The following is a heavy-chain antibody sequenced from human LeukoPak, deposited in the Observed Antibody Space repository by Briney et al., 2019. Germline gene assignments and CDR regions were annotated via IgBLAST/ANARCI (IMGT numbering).Heavy chain of an antibody. CDR2: NYTSGST. D-gene: IGHD2-15*01. CDR3: ARGYCSGGSCYFDAFDI. J-gene: IGHJ3*02. Sequence: SSETLSLTCTVSGGSISNYYWSWIRQPAGRGLEWIGRNYTSGSTNYNPSLKSRVALSVDTSKNQFSLELSSVTAADTAVYYCARGYCSGGSCYFDAFDIWGHGTLVTVSS. CDR1: GGSISNYY. V-gene: IGHV4-4*07.